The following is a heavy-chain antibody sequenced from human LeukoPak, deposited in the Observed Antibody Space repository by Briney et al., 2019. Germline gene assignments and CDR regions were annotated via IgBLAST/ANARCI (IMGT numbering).Heavy chain of an antibody. J-gene: IGHJ4*02. V-gene: IGHV3-21*01. D-gene: IGHD3-9*01. CDR2: ISSSSSYI. Sequence: GGSLRLSCAASGFTFSTYSMSWVRQAPGKGLEWVSSISSSSSYIYYVDSLKGRFTISRDNAKNSLYLQMNSLRAEDTAVYSCARVSATGMGFDYWGQGTLVTVSS. CDR1: GFTFSTYS. CDR3: ARVSATGMGFDY.